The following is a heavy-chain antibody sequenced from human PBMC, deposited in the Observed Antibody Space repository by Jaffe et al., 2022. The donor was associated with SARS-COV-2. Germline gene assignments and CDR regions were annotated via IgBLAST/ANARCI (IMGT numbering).Heavy chain of an antibody. Sequence: EVQLVESGGGLVQPGGSLRLSCAASGFTFSSYDMHWVRQATGKGLEWVSAIGTAGDTYYPGSVKGRFTISRENAKNSLYLQMNSLRAGDTAVYYCARGALSNYYYYGMDVWGQGTTVTVSS. CDR3: ARGALSNYYYYGMDV. CDR1: GFTFSSYD. J-gene: IGHJ6*02. CDR2: IGTAGDT. V-gene: IGHV3-13*01.